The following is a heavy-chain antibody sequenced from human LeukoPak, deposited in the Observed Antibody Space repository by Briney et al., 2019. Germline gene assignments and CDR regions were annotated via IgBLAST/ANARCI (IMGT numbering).Heavy chain of an antibody. D-gene: IGHD2-2*01. V-gene: IGHV3-20*04. CDR1: GFTFDDYG. CDR3: ARGLRGSPAFDY. Sequence: PGGSLRLSCAASGFTFDDYGMSWVRQAPGKGLEWVSGINWNGGSTGYADSVKGRFTISRDNAKNSLYLQMNSLRAEDTAVYYCARGLRGSPAFDYWGQGTLVTVSS. CDR2: INWNGGST. J-gene: IGHJ4*02.